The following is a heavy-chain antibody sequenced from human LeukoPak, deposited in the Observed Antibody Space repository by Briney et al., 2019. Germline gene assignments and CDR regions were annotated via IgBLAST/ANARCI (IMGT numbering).Heavy chain of an antibody. V-gene: IGHV4-59*01. D-gene: IGHD3-10*01. J-gene: IGHJ3*02. CDR3: AKSNGYGLVDI. CDR1: GGSIRGYY. CDR2: IYSSGST. Sequence: SETLSLTCNVSGGSIRGYYWSWIRQPPGKGLVWIGYIYSSGSTNYNPSLKSRVTMSVDTSKNQFSLKVSSVTAADTAVYYCAKSNGYGLVDIWGQGTMVTVSS.